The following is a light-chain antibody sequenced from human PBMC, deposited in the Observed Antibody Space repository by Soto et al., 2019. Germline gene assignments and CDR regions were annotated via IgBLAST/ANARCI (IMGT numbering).Light chain of an antibody. V-gene: IGKV3-11*01. CDR2: DAS. CDR1: QSVSSY. J-gene: IGKJ3*01. CDR3: QQRSNWPRFT. Sequence: EIVLTQSPATLSLSPGERATLSCRASQSVSSYLDWYKQKPGQAPRLLIYDASNRATGIQARFSGSVSGTDFTLTISSLDPEDFAVYYCQQRSNWPRFTFGPGTKVDIK.